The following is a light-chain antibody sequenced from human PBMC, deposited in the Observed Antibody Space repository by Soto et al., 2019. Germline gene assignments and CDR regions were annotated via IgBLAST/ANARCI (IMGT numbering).Light chain of an antibody. CDR3: LLYYGAAGV. V-gene: IGLV7-43*01. CDR1: TGAVTSGYY. J-gene: IGLJ2*01. Sequence: QAVVTQEPSLTVSPGGTVTLTCASSTGAVTSGYYPNWFQQKPGQAPRALIYNTSNKHSWTPARLSGSLLGRKAALTLSGVQHEDEAEYYCLLYYGAAGVFGGGTKLTVL. CDR2: NTS.